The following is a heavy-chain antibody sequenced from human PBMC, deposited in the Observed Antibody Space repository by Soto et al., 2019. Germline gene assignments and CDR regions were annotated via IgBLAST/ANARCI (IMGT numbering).Heavy chain of an antibody. D-gene: IGHD3-10*01. CDR3: ARQYYFGSGSYYNRPLDF. J-gene: IGHJ4*02. Sequence: SETLSLTCTVSGGSISSSSYYWGWIRQPPGKGLEWIGSIYYSGNAYYNPSLKRRVTISVDTAKNQFSLKLSSVTAADTAVYYCARQYYFGSGSYYNRPLDFWGQGTLVTVSS. V-gene: IGHV4-39*01. CDR1: GGSISSSSYY. CDR2: IYYSGNA.